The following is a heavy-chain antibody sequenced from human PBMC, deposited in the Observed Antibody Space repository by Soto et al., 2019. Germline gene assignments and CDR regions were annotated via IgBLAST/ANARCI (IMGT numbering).Heavy chain of an antibody. D-gene: IGHD3-3*01. CDR2: ISSSSSTI. J-gene: IGHJ3*02. V-gene: IGHV3-48*01. Sequence: GGSLRLSCAASGFTFSSYSMNWVRQAPGKGLEWVSYISSSSSTIYYADSVKGRFTISRDNAKNSLYLQMNSLRAEDTAVYYCARPSTIFGVAPDAFDIWGQGTMVTVSS. CDR3: ARPSTIFGVAPDAFDI. CDR1: GFTFSSYS.